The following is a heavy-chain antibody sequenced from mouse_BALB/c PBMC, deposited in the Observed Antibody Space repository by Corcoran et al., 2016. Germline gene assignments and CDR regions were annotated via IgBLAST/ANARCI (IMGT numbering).Heavy chain of an antibody. Sequence: EVQLQQSGPELVKPGASVKMSCKASGYTFTSYVMHWVKQKPGQGLEWIGYINPYNDGTKYNEKFKGKATLTSDKSSSTAYMELSSLTSEDSAVYYWARSQYGYGYWYFDVWGAGTTVTVSS. D-gene: IGHD2-2*01. J-gene: IGHJ1*01. CDR1: GYTFTSYV. V-gene: IGHV1S136*01. CDR3: ARSQYGYGYWYFDV. CDR2: INPYNDGT.